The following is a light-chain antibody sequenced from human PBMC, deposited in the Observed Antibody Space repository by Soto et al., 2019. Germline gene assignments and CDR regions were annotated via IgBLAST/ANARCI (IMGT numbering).Light chain of an antibody. CDR3: QHYGSSPNT. CDR1: QSISSSY. V-gene: IGKV3-20*01. Sequence: EIVLTQSPGTLSLSPGDRAILSCRASQSISSSYLAWYQQKPGQAPRLLIYGASSRATGIPDRFSGSGSGTDFTLTISRLEPEDFAVYYCQHYGSSPNTFGQGTKLEIK. CDR2: GAS. J-gene: IGKJ2*01.